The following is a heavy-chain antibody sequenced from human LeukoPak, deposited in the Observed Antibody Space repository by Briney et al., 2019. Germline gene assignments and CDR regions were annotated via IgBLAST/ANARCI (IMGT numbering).Heavy chain of an antibody. CDR1: GYSFTSYW. D-gene: IGHD3-3*01. Sequence: GESLKISCKGSGYSFTSYWIGWVRQMPGKGLEWMGIIYPGDSDTGYSPSFQGQVTISADKSISTAYLQWSSLKASDTAMYYCARRVDFWSGYYYFDYWGQGTLVTVSS. CDR2: IYPGDSDT. V-gene: IGHV5-51*01. J-gene: IGHJ4*02. CDR3: ARRVDFWSGYYYFDY.